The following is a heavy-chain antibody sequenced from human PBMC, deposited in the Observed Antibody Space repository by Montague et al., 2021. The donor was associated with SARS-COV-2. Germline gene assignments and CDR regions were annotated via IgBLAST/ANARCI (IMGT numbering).Heavy chain of an antibody. CDR1: GFEFSRYW. V-gene: IGHV3-74*01. CDR3: AREEASDYPDAFDL. CDR2: IKNDGRTT. Sequence: SMRLSCAASGFEFSRYWIHWVRQVPGKGLVWLSSIKNDGRTTGCADSVKGRFTISRDNAKNTVYLRINSVTVDDTALYYCAREEASDYPDAFDLWGQGTLVTVSS. D-gene: IGHD3-16*01. J-gene: IGHJ3*01.